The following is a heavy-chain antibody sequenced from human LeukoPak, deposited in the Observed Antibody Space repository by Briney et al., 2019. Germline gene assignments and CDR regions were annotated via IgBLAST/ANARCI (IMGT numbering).Heavy chain of an antibody. CDR2: INHSGGT. V-gene: IGHV4-34*01. J-gene: IGHJ4*02. D-gene: IGHD3-16*02. CDR3: ARVSEIMISFGGVISHFDN. Sequence: PSETLSLTCSLYGGSFNDYYWSWIRQPPGKGLEWIGEINHSGGTNYNPSLWSRLTISIDTSEHQFSLQVTSVTAADTGVYFCARVSEIMISFGGVISHFDNWGQGALVTVSS. CDR1: GGSFNDYY.